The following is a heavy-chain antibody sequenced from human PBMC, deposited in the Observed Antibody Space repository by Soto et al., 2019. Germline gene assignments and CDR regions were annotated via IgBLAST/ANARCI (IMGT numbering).Heavy chain of an antibody. J-gene: IGHJ4*01. D-gene: IGHD6-19*01. CDR2: INTDGSVA. CDR3: ARDRAGAGNFDY. Sequence: GGSLRLSCAASGLTFSSYWMHWVRQAPGKGLVWVSRINTDGSVATYADSVKGRFTISRDNAKNTLYLHMNSLRAEDTAVYYCARDRAGAGNFDYWGHGTLVTVSS. V-gene: IGHV3-74*01. CDR1: GLTFSSYW.